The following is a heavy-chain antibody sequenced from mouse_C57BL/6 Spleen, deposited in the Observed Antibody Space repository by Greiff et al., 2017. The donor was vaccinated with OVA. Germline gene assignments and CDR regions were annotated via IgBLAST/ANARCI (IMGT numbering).Heavy chain of an antibody. CDR2: ISNKANGYTT. CDR3: ASSCYGSAWFAY. CDR1: GFTFTDYY. Sequence: EVQLVESGGGLVQPGGSLSLSCAASGFTFTDYYMSWVRQPPGKALEWLGFISNKANGYTTEYSASVKGRFTISRDNSQSILYLQMDALRAEDSAADYCASSCYGSAWFAYWGQGTLVTVSA. D-gene: IGHD1-1*01. V-gene: IGHV7-3*01. J-gene: IGHJ3*01.